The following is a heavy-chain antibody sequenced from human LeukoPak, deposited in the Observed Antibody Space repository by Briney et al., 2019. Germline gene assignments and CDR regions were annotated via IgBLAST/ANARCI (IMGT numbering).Heavy chain of an antibody. CDR2: ISYDGSNK. V-gene: IGHV3-30*04. D-gene: IGHD3-9*01. CDR1: GFTFSSYA. J-gene: IGHJ4*02. Sequence: GGSLRLSCAASGFTFSSYAMHWVRQAPGKGLGWVAVISYDGSNKYYADSVKGRFTISRDNSKNTLYLQMNRQRAEETAVYYCARDTFYYDILTGPLGHWGQGTLVTVSS. CDR3: ARDTFYYDILTGPLGH.